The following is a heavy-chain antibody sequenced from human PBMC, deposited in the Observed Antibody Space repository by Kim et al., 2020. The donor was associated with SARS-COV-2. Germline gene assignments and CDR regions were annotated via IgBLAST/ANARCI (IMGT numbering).Heavy chain of an antibody. J-gene: IGHJ6*02. CDR1: GYTLNSYC. CDR3: ARDKGDYDFLTGHRAGHYFYYYGLDV. Sequence: ASVKVSCKASGYTLNSYCIHWVRQAPGQGPEWMGIINPSGGDTSYAQKIQGRVTMTRDTATSTVYMELSSLRSEDTAVYYCARDKGDYDFLTGHRAGHYFYYYGLDVWGQGTTVTVSS. V-gene: IGHV1-46*02. CDR2: INPSGGDT. D-gene: IGHD3-9*01.